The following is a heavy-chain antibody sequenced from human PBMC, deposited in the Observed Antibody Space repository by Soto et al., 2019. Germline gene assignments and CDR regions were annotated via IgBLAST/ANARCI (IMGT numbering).Heavy chain of an antibody. CDR2: INPNSGGT. J-gene: IGHJ6*02. Sequence: ASVKVSCKASGYTFTGYYMHWVRQAPGQGLEWMGWINPNSGGTNYAQKFQGWVTMTRDTSISTAYMELSRLRSEDTAVYYCAALEVGYLFMDVWGQGTTVTVSS. CDR1: GYTFTGYY. D-gene: IGHD6-25*01. CDR3: AALEVGYLFMDV. V-gene: IGHV1-2*04.